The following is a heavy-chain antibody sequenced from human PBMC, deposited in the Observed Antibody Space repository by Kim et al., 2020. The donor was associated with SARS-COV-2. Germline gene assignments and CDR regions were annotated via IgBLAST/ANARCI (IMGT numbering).Heavy chain of an antibody. V-gene: IGHV1-2*06. CDR2: INPNSGGT. CDR3: ARDDSSGYYEDY. J-gene: IGHJ4*02. CDR1: GYTFTGYY. D-gene: IGHD3-22*01. Sequence: ASVKVSCKASGYTFTGYYMHWVRQAPGQGLEWMGRINPNSGGTNYAQKFQGRVTMTRDTSISTAYMELSRLRSDDTAVYYCARDDSSGYYEDYWGQGTLVTVSS.